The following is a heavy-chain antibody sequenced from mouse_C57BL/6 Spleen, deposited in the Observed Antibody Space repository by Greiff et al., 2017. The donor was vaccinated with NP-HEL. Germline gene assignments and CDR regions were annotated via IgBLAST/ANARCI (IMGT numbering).Heavy chain of an antibody. CDR3: ARSTMITTRYAMDY. CDR1: GFSLTSYG. V-gene: IGHV2-2*01. Sequence: VQGVESGPGLVQPSQSLSITCTVSGFSLTSYGVHWVRQSPGKGLEWLGVIWSGGSTDYNAAFISRLSISKDNSKSQVFFKMNSLQADDTAIYYCARSTMITTRYAMDYWGQGTSVTVSS. J-gene: IGHJ4*01. D-gene: IGHD2-4*01. CDR2: IWSGGST.